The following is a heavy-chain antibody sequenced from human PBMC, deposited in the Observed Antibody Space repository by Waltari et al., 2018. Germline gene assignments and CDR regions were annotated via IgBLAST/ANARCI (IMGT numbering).Heavy chain of an antibody. CDR2: IYHSGST. Sequence: QVQLQESGPGLVKPSETLSLTCAVPGYSISRGYYWGWIRQPPGKGLEWIGNIYHSGSTHYNPSLKSRVTISVDTSKNQFSLKLSSVTAADTAVYYCARRAAITAAGPTYYMDVWGKGTTVTVSS. J-gene: IGHJ6*03. CDR1: GYSISRGYY. D-gene: IGHD6-13*01. CDR3: ARRAAITAAGPTYYMDV. V-gene: IGHV4-38-2*01.